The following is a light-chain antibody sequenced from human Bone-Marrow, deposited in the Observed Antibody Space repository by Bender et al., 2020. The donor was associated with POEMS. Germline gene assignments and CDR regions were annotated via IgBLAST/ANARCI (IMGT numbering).Light chain of an antibody. V-gene: IGLV3-1*01. J-gene: IGLJ2*01. CDR3: QSWGSNTAV. CDR1: KLGEEY. Sequence: SYELTQPPSVSVSPGQTATITCSGEKLGEEYACWYQQKPGQSPVVVIYQDTNRPSGVPERFSGSTSGNTASLTISGTQTMDEADYYCQSWGSNTAVFGGGTKLTVL. CDR2: QDT.